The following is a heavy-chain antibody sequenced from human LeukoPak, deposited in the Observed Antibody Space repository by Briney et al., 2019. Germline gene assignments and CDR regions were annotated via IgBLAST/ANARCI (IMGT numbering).Heavy chain of an antibody. J-gene: IGHJ3*02. CDR1: GFTFSSYA. D-gene: IGHD3-22*01. Sequence: SGGSLRLSCAASGFTFSSYAMSWVRQAPGKGLEWVSAISGSGGSTYYADSVKGRFTISRDNSKNTLYLQMNSLRAEDTAVYYCAKDNTPPDNYYDSSLNAFDIWGQGTMVTVSS. CDR3: AKDNTPPDNYYDSSLNAFDI. V-gene: IGHV3-23*01. CDR2: ISGSGGST.